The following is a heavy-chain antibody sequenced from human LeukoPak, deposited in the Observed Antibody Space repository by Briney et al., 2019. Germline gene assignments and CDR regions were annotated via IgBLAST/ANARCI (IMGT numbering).Heavy chain of an antibody. CDR2: ITLGSTTI. CDR3: AREPTYSSSWYTSCDY. Sequence: RGSLRLSCAASGFTFSNYNMNWVRQAPGKGLEWVSYITLGSTTIYYADSVKGRFTISRDNAKNSLYLQMNSLRAEDTAVYYCAREPTYSSSWYTSCDYWGQGTLVTVSS. J-gene: IGHJ4*02. CDR1: GFTFSNYN. D-gene: IGHD6-13*01. V-gene: IGHV3-48*01.